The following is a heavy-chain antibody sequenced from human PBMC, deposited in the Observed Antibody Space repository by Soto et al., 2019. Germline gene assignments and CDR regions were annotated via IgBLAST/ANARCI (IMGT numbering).Heavy chain of an antibody. Sequence: GGSLRLSCATSGFTFSRYAMSWVRQPPGKGLEWVSTISGGGDYTYYADSVKGRFTISSDNSKNTVFLQMNSLRAEDTAVYYCAKVLIGLWGDPLPAEYWGQGTLVTVSS. D-gene: IGHD3-16*01. CDR1: GFTFSRYA. V-gene: IGHV3-23*01. J-gene: IGHJ4*02. CDR2: ISGGGDYT. CDR3: AKVLIGLWGDPLPAEY.